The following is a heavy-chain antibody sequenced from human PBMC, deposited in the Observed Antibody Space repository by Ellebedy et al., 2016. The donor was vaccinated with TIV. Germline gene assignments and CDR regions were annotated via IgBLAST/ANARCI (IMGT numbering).Heavy chain of an antibody. J-gene: IGHJ3*02. V-gene: IGHV4-34*01. CDR3: ARGWLTGGERAFDI. CDR2: INHSGST. Sequence: SETLSLTCAVYGGSFSGYYWSWIRQPPGKGLGWIGEINHSGSTNYNPSLKSRVTISVDTSKNQFSLKLSSVTAADTAVYFCARGWLTGGERAFDIWGQGTMVTVSS. D-gene: IGHD7-27*01. CDR1: GGSFSGYY.